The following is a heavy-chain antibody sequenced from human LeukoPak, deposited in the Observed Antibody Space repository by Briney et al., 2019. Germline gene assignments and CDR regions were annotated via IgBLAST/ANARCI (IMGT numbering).Heavy chain of an antibody. CDR3: ARVDTAMVRGAFDI. Sequence: GGSLRLSCAASGFTFSSYAMHWVRQAPGKGLEWVAVISYDGSNKYYADSVKGRFTISRDNSKNTLYLQMNSLRAEDMAVYYCARVDTAMVRGAFDIWGQGTMVTVSS. J-gene: IGHJ3*02. CDR2: ISYDGSNK. V-gene: IGHV3-30*04. CDR1: GFTFSSYA. D-gene: IGHD5-18*01.